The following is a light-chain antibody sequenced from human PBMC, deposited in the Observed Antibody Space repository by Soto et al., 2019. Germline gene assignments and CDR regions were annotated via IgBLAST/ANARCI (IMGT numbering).Light chain of an antibody. CDR2: KAS. Sequence: DIQMTQSPSTLSGSVGDRVTITCRASQTISSWLAWYQQKPGKAPKLLIYKASTLKSGVTSRFSGSGSGTEFTLTISNLQTDEFANYYCQHYNSYSEAFGQGTKVELK. CDR1: QTISSW. CDR3: QHYNSYSEA. V-gene: IGKV1-5*03. J-gene: IGKJ1*01.